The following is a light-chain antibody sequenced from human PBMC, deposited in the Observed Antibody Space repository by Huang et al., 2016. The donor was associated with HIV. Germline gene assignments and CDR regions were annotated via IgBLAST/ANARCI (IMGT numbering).Light chain of an antibody. CDR3: QQYNNWPPIT. Sequence: EILMTQSPATLSVSPGERAILSCRASQSVGSNLAWYQHKPGQAPRLLIHGASTRATGIPALFSGSGSGTEFTLTISSLQSEDFAVYYGQQYNNWPPITFGPGTIVDFK. J-gene: IGKJ3*01. CDR2: GAS. CDR1: QSVGSN. V-gene: IGKV3D-15*01.